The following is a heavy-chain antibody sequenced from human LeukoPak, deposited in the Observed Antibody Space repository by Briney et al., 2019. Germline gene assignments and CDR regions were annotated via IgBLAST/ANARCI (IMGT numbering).Heavy chain of an antibody. J-gene: IGHJ4*02. CDR1: GFTFSSYW. V-gene: IGHV3-74*01. CDR3: ARDYPTSGIVTIFDC. Sequence: GGSLRLSCAASGFTFSSYWMHWVRQAPGKGLVWVSRINSDGSSTSYADSVKGRFTISRDNSKNTLYLQMSSLRAEDTAVYYCARDYPTSGIVTIFDCWGQGTLVTVSS. CDR2: INSDGSST. D-gene: IGHD1-1*01.